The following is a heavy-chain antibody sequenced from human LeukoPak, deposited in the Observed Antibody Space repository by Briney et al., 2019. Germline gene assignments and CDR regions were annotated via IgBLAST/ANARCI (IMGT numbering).Heavy chain of an antibody. CDR1: GGSISSYY. J-gene: IGHJ4*02. CDR2: IYYSGSI. D-gene: IGHD2-8*01. CDR3: AREGYCTNGVCYTPFDY. V-gene: IGHV4-59*01. Sequence: PSETLSLTCTVSGGSISSYYWSWIRQPPGKGLEWIGYIYYSGSINYNPSLKSRVTISVDTSKNQFSLKLSSVTAADTAVYYCAREGYCTNGVCYTPFDYWGQGTLVTVSS.